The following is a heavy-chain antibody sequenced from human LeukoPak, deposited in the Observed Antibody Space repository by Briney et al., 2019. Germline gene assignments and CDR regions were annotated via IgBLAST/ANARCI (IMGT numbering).Heavy chain of an antibody. Sequence: PSETLSLTCTVSGGSISSYYWSWIRQPAGKGLEWIGRIYTSGSTNYNPSLKSRVTMSVDTSKNQFSLKLSSVTAADTAVYYCARVKWAAAARHDAFDIWGQGTMVTVSS. J-gene: IGHJ3*02. CDR3: ARVKWAAAARHDAFDI. CDR2: IYTSGST. D-gene: IGHD6-13*01. CDR1: GGSISSYY. V-gene: IGHV4-4*07.